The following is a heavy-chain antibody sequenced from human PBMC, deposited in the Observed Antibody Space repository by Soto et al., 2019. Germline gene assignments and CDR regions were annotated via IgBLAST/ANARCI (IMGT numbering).Heavy chain of an antibody. Sequence: GGSLRLSCTASGFIFSSYWMHWVRQAPGKGLVWVSRINTDGGTTTYAESVKGRFTISRDNARNTLYLQMNSLRPEDTALYYCVRVGSGSYSWRDPWGQGALVTVSS. V-gene: IGHV3-74*01. J-gene: IGHJ5*02. CDR2: INTDGGTT. CDR1: GFIFSSYW. CDR3: VRVGSGSYSWRDP. D-gene: IGHD1-26*01.